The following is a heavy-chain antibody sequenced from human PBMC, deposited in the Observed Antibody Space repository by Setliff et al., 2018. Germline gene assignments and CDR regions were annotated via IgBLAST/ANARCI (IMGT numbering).Heavy chain of an antibody. J-gene: IGHJ4*02. D-gene: IGHD6-13*01. V-gene: IGHV4-38-2*01. Sequence: SETLSLTCAVSGYSISSGYYWGWIRQPPGKGLELIGYIHHSGSTYYNPSLKSRVTISADTSKNQFSLTLTPVTATDTAVYYCARHFSSSWYFDYWGQGTQVTVSS. CDR1: GYSISSGYY. CDR3: ARHFSSSWYFDY. CDR2: IHHSGST.